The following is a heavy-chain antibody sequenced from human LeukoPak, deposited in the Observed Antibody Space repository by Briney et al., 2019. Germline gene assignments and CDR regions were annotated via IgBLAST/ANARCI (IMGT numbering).Heavy chain of an antibody. J-gene: IGHJ4*02. CDR1: GFTFSSYW. D-gene: IGHD3-3*01. Sequence: PGGSLRLSCVVSGFTFSSYWMNWVRQAPGKGLEWVAVIWYDGSNKYYADSVKGRFTISRDNSKNTLYLQMNSLRAEDTAVYYCAKDGDFWSGYYWLDYWGQGTLVTVSS. CDR2: IWYDGSNK. CDR3: AKDGDFWSGYYWLDY. V-gene: IGHV3-33*06.